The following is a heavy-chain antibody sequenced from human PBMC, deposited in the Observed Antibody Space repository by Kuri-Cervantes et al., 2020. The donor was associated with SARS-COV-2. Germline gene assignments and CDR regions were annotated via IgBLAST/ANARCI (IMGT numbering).Heavy chain of an antibody. Sequence: ASVKVSCKVSGYTLTELSMHWVRQAPGKGLEWMGGFDPEDGETIYAQKFQGRVTMTEDTSTDTAYMELSSLRSEDTAVYYCATVWAYCGGDCYSFDYWGQGTLVTDSS. V-gene: IGHV1-24*01. CDR1: GYTLTELS. CDR2: FDPEDGET. CDR3: ATVWAYCGGDCYSFDY. J-gene: IGHJ4*02. D-gene: IGHD2-21*01.